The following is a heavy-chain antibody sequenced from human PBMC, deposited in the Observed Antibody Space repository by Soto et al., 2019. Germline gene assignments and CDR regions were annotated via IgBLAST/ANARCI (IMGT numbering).Heavy chain of an antibody. V-gene: IGHV3-33*01. J-gene: IGHJ1*01. CDR1: GFTFSSYG. D-gene: IGHD3-9*01. Sequence: PGGSLRLSCAASGFTFSSYGMHWVRQAPGKGLEWVAVIWYDGSNKYYADSVKGRFTISRDNSKNTLYLQMNSLRAEDTAVYYCARGDNYDILTGYYLPLYFQHWGQGTLVTVSS. CDR3: ARGDNYDILTGYYLPLYFQH. CDR2: IWYDGSNK.